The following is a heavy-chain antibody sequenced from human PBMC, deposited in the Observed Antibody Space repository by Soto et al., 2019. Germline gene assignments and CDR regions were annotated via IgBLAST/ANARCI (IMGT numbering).Heavy chain of an antibody. D-gene: IGHD1-26*01. CDR2: SIPVYGTA. V-gene: IGHV1-69*01. CDR3: ARDSRKYTYGGSFDY. J-gene: IGHJ4*02. Sequence: QVQLVQSGAEVKKPGSSVKGSCKASGDTFSSYALSWVRQAPGQGLEWRGGSIPVYGTANYAQKFQDRVTITADESTSTAYMELSRLRSEDTAVYYCARDSRKYTYGGSFDYWGQGTLVTVSS. CDR1: GDTFSSYA.